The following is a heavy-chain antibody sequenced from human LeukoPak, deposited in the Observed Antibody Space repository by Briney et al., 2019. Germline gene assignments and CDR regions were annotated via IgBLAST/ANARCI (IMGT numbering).Heavy chain of an antibody. Sequence: SVKVSCKASGGTFISYAISWVRQAPGQGLEWMGGIIPIFGTANYAQKFQGRVTITADESTSTAYMELSSLRSEDTAVYYCARDSDDSSGYYSFDYWGQGTLVTVTS. D-gene: IGHD3-22*01. CDR2: IIPIFGTA. CDR1: GGTFISYA. CDR3: ARDSDDSSGYYSFDY. V-gene: IGHV1-69*13. J-gene: IGHJ4*02.